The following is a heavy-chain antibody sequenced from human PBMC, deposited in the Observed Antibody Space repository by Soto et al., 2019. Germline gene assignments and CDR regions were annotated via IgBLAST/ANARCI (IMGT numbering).Heavy chain of an antibody. CDR3: ARGPKVSVAGNYFDY. D-gene: IGHD6-19*01. J-gene: IGHJ4*02. V-gene: IGHV4-34*01. Sequence: SETLSLTCAVYGGSFSGYYWSWIRQPPGKGLEWIGEINHSGSTNYNPSLKSRVTISVDTPKNQFSLKLSSVTAADTAVYYCARGPKVSVAGNYFDYWGQGTLVTVSS. CDR1: GGSFSGYY. CDR2: INHSGST.